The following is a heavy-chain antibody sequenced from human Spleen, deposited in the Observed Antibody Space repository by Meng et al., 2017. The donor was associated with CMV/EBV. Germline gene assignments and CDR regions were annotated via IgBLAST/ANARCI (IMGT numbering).Heavy chain of an antibody. D-gene: IGHD2-2*02. Sequence: GESLKISCAASGFTFNTLAMHWNRQAPGKGLEWVAALSFDGRTAYYADSVKGRFTIPRDNSRNTLYRELKSLRVEDTAVYYCARPAAVYTTSSLSFDPWGQGTLVTVSS. CDR3: ARPAAVYTTSSLSFDP. V-gene: IGHV3-30*04. J-gene: IGHJ5*02. CDR1: GFTFNTLA. CDR2: LSFDGRTA.